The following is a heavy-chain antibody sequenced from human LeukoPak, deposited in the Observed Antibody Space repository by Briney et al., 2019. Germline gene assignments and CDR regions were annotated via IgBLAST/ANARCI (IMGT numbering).Heavy chain of an antibody. V-gene: IGHV1-69*13. CDR1: GGTFSSYA. CDR2: IIPIFGTA. J-gene: IGHJ4*02. CDR3: ARDRWDYCSSTSCYGGSLDY. D-gene: IGHD2-2*01. Sequence: SVKVSCKASGGTFSSYAISWVRQAPGQGLEWMGGIIPIFGTANYAQKFQGRVTITADESTSTAYMELSSLRSEDTAVYYCARDRWDYCSSTSCYGGSLDYWGQGTQVTVSS.